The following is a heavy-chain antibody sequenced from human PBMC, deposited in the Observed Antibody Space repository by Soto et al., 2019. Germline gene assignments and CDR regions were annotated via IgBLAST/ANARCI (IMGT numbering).Heavy chain of an antibody. J-gene: IGHJ3*02. D-gene: IGHD3-16*01. CDR2: IYYSGST. CDR1: GGSISSYY. Sequence: SETLSLTCTVSGGSISSYYWSWIRQPPGKGLEWIGYIYYSGSTNYNPSLKSRVTISVDTSKNQFSLKLSSVTAADTAVYYCARRKFGGVDRGSFDIWGQGTMVTVSS. CDR3: ARRKFGGVDRGSFDI. V-gene: IGHV4-59*08.